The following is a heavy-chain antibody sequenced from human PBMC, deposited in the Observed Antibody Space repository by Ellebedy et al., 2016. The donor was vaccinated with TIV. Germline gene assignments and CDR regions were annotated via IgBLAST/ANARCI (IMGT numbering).Heavy chain of an antibody. Sequence: GESLKISCTASGFSFSRYSINWVRQVPGKGLEWVANINQDGSGKYYVDSVKGRFTISRDNAKNSLYLQMNSLGAEDTAVYYCARCRYTIMGCSFDYWGQGTLVTASS. CDR3: ARCRYTIMGCSFDY. CDR1: GFSFSRYS. V-gene: IGHV3-7*01. D-gene: IGHD5-24*01. CDR2: INQDGSGK. J-gene: IGHJ4*02.